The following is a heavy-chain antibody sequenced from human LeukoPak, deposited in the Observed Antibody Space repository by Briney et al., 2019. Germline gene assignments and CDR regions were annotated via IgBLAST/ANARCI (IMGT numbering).Heavy chain of an antibody. D-gene: IGHD6-13*01. CDR3: AKETHAGAGKHYFDY. V-gene: IGHV3-9*03. CDR2: ISWNSGSI. Sequence: PGGSLRLSCAASGFTFDDYAMHWVRQAPGKGLEWVSGISWNSGSIGYADSVKGRFTISRDNAKNSLYLQMNSLRAEDMALYYCAKETHAGAGKHYFDYWGQGTLVTVSS. CDR1: GFTFDDYA. J-gene: IGHJ4*02.